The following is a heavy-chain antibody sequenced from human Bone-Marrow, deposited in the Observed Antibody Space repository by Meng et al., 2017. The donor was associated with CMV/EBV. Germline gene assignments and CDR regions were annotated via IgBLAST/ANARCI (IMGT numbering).Heavy chain of an antibody. D-gene: IGHD5-24*01. CDR3: ARVRDYNWFDP. J-gene: IGHJ5*02. Sequence: SETLSLTCTVSGGSISSYYWSWIRQPPGKGLEWIGYIYYSGSTNYSPSLKSRVTISVDTSKNQFSLKLSSVTAADTAVYYCARVRDYNWFDPWGQGTLVTVSS. CDR2: IYYSGST. CDR1: GGSISSYY. V-gene: IGHV4-59*01.